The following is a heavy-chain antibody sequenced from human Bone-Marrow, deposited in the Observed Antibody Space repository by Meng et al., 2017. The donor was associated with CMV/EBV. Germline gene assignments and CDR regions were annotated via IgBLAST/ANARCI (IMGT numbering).Heavy chain of an antibody. Sequence: GESLKILCAAPGFTFSSYGMHRVRQAPGKGLEWVAVIWYDGSNEYYAESVKGRFTISRDNSKNTLYLQMNSQRAEDTAVYYCARASISVLMVYTDAFDIWGQGTMVTVSS. J-gene: IGHJ3*02. CDR2: IWYDGSNE. CDR3: ARASISVLMVYTDAFDI. V-gene: IGHV3-33*01. D-gene: IGHD2-8*01. CDR1: GFTFSSYG.